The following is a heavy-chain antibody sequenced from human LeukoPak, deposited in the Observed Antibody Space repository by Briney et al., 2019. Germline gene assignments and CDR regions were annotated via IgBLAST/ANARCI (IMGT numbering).Heavy chain of an antibody. V-gene: IGHV3-23*01. CDR3: AKSVDYDFWSGSDV. D-gene: IGHD3-3*01. CDR2: ISGSGGST. J-gene: IGHJ6*02. CDR1: GFTFSSYA. Sequence: GGSLRLSCAASGFTFSSYAMSWVRQAPGKGLEWVSAISGSGGSTYYADSVKGRFTISRDNSKNTPYLQMNSLRAEDTAVYYCAKSVDYDFWSGSDVWGQGTTVTVSS.